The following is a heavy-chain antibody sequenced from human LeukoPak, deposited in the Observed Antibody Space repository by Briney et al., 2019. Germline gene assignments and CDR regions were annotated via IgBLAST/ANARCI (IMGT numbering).Heavy chain of an antibody. CDR3: ARGRSYYDSSGYYDWFDP. CDR2: INHSGST. J-gene: IGHJ5*02. CDR1: GGSISSSSYY. D-gene: IGHD3-22*01. V-gene: IGHV4-39*07. Sequence: PSETLSLTCTVSGGSISSSSYYWGWFRQPPGKGLEWIGEINHSGSTNYNPSLKSRVTISVDTSKNQFSLKLSSVTAADTAVYYCARGRSYYDSSGYYDWFDPWGQGTLVTVSS.